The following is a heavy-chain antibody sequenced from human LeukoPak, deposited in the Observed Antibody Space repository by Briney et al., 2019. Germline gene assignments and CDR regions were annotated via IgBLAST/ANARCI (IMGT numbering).Heavy chain of an antibody. CDR1: GFTFSSYE. V-gene: IGHV3-48*03. CDR3: ARDVAPIDY. J-gene: IGHJ4*02. Sequence: RGSLRLSCAASGFTFSSYEMNWVRQAPGKGLEWISYISSSGGTIYYADSVKGRFTISRDNAKNSLYLQMNSLRAEDTAVYYCARDVAPIDYWGQGNLFTVSS. CDR2: ISSSGGTI.